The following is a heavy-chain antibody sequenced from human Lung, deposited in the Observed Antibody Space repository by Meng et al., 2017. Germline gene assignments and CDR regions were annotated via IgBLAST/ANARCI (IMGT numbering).Heavy chain of an antibody. J-gene: IGHJ4*02. CDR1: GGSFSDYY. D-gene: IGHD4-11*01. V-gene: IGHV4-34*01. Sequence: VLLKRWGAGLLKPSETLSLTCVVSGGSFSDYYWSWIRQPPGKGLEWIGEINHSGSTNYNPSLESRATISVDTSQNNLSLKLSSVTAADSAVYYCARGPTTMAHDFDYWGQGTLVTVSS. CDR3: ARGPTTMAHDFDY. CDR2: INHSGST.